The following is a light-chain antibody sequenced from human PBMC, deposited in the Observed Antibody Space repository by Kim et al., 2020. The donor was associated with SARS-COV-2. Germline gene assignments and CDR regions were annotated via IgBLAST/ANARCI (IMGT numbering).Light chain of an antibody. CDR3: YAFAGSDSYL. CDR2: EVT. CDR1: RSDVGASDS. Sequence: PGQSVTISCTGARSDVGASDSVSWYQQHPGKAPKLIIFEVTKPSGVPDRFSGSKSGNTASLTISGLQAEDEAIYYCYAFAGSDSYLFGTGTKVTVL. V-gene: IGLV2-11*03. J-gene: IGLJ1*01.